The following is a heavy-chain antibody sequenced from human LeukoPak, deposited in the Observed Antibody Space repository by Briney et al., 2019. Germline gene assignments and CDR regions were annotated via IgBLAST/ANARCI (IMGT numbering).Heavy chain of an antibody. CDR1: GFIFDDYG. D-gene: IGHD2-2*01. CDR3: ASRYCTSTNCYAFDI. Sequence: PGGSLRLSCAASGFIFDDYGMTWVRQGPGKGLEWVAGINGNGDMTGYADSVKGRFTISRDNAENSLFLQMNSLRAEDTAVYYCASRYCTSTNCYAFDIWGQGTMVTVSS. J-gene: IGHJ3*02. CDR2: INGNGDMT. V-gene: IGHV3-20*04.